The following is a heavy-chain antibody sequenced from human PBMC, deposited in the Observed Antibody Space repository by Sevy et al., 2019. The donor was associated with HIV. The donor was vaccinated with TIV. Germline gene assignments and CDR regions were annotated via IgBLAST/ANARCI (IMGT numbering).Heavy chain of an antibody. Sequence: GESLKISCKGSGYSFTAYWIDWVRQVPGKGLEWMGTIYPGDSETRYSPSVQGQVTISSDKSLTTAYLQWRSRKASDTAVYYCAGPTGLKVGIDFGTLDIWGQGTMVTVSS. V-gene: IGHV5-51*01. CDR3: AGPTGLKVGIDFGTLDI. CDR2: IYPGDSET. CDR1: GYSFTAYW. D-gene: IGHD4-17*01. J-gene: IGHJ3*02.